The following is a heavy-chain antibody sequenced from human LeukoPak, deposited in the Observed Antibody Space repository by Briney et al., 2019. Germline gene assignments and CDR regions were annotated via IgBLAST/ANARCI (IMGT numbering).Heavy chain of an antibody. CDR2: IKGGGSSI. CDR3: ARGGLPGGFDY. Sequence: GGSLRLSCAASGFTFSNYWMFWVRQVPGKGLVWVSDIKGGGSSISYADSVKGRFTISRDNAKSTLHLQLNSLRADDTAVYYCARGGLPGGFDYWGQGALVTVSS. CDR1: GFTFSNYW. J-gene: IGHJ4*02. D-gene: IGHD2-15*01. V-gene: IGHV3-74*01.